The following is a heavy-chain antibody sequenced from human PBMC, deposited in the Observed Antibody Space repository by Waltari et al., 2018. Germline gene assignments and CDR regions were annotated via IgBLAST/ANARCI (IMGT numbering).Heavy chain of an antibody. CDR2: ISSGSRSI. V-gene: IGHV3-21*01. CDR1: GFTFSSYT. CDR3: AREWGVMVGTAGYYFDY. Sequence: EVQLVGSGGGLVKPGGSLRLSCAASGFTFSSYTMNWVRQAPGKGLQWVSSISSGSRSIFYADSVKGRFTISRDNAKNSLYLQMNSLRVEDTAVYYCAREWGVMVGTAGYYFDYWGQGSLVTVSS. J-gene: IGHJ4*02. D-gene: IGHD3-9*01.